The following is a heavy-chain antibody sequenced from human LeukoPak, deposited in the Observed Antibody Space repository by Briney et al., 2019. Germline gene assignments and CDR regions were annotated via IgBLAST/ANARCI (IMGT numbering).Heavy chain of an antibody. CDR1: GFTFSSYW. CDR3: ARDPVEWELLLDF. V-gene: IGHV3-7*01. D-gene: IGHD1-26*01. CDR2: MNIDGSEK. J-gene: IGHJ4*02. Sequence: GGSLRLSCAASGFTFSSYWMGWVRQAPGKRLEWVANMNIDGSEKYYADSAKGRFTISRDNARNSVYLQMNSLRVEDTAVYYCARDPVEWELLLDFWGQGTLVTVSS.